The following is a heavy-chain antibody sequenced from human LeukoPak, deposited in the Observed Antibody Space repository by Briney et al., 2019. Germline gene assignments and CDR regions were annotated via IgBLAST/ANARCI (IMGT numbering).Heavy chain of an antibody. V-gene: IGHV3-21*01. Sequence: GGSLRLSCAVSGFTFSNYWMSWVRQAPGKGLEWVSSISSSSSYIYYADSVKGRFTISRDNAKNSLYLQMNSLRAEDTAVYYCARESSVGFLHYGMDVWGQGTTVTVSS. D-gene: IGHD3-10*01. J-gene: IGHJ6*02. CDR1: GFTFSNYW. CDR3: ARESSVGFLHYGMDV. CDR2: ISSSSSYI.